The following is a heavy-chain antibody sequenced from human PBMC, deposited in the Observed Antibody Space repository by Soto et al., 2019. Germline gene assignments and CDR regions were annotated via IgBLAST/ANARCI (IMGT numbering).Heavy chain of an antibody. D-gene: IGHD1-1*01. CDR2: FTGVIGTT. J-gene: IGHJ4*02. V-gene: IGHV3-23*01. CDR1: GFTVSTYG. CDR3: ARWNGYGDY. Sequence: EVQLLESGGGLVQPGGSLRRSCAASGFTVSTYGVTWVRQAPGKGLEWVSGFTGVIGTTHYADSAKGRFTITRDNSNNTVYLQMNSLRVDDTAIYYCARWNGYGDYWGRGTLVTVSS.